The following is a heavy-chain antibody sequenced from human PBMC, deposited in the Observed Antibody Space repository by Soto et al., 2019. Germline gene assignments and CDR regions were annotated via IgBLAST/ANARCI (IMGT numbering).Heavy chain of an antibody. D-gene: IGHD3-3*01. J-gene: IGHJ4*02. V-gene: IGHV2-5*02. CDR1: GSSLTTRGVG. CDR3: ADGVLRTVFGRITSAPIYFAF. CDR2: ISWDDDK. Sequence: QINLSESGPAVVRTPESLTLPCRFAGSSLTTRGVGVGWIRQSPGKSPECLALISWDDDKGYSASLKSRLTITKDTSKIKVVLTVSHLSPTDTATYYCADGVLRTVFGRITSAPIYFAFWGQGTPVSVSS.